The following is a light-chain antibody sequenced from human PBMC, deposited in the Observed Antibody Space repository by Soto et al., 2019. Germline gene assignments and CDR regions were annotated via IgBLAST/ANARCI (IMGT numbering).Light chain of an antibody. CDR2: EGS. Sequence: QSVLTQPTPVSGSPGQSITISCTGTSSDVGSYNLVSWYQQHPGKAPKLMIYEGSKRPSGVSNRFSGSKSGNTASLTISGLQAEDEADYYCCSYAGSSTSVFGGGTKVTVL. CDR3: CSYAGSSTSV. V-gene: IGLV2-23*01. J-gene: IGLJ2*01. CDR1: SSDVGSYNL.